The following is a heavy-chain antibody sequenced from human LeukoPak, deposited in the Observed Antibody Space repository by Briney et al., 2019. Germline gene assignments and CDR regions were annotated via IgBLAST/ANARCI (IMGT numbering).Heavy chain of an antibody. V-gene: IGHV3-9*01. Sequence: PGRSLRLSCAASGFTFYDYAMHWVRQAPGKGLEWVSGISWNSGSIGYADSVKGRFTISRDNAKNSLYLQMNSLRAEDTALYYCAKDRVRMATTYYFDHWGQGTLVTVSS. D-gene: IGHD5-24*01. CDR3: AKDRVRMATTYYFDH. CDR1: GFTFYDYA. J-gene: IGHJ4*02. CDR2: ISWNSGSI.